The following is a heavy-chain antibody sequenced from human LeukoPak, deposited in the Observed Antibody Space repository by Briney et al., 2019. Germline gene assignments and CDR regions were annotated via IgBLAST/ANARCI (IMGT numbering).Heavy chain of an antibody. CDR3: AKDGAAAGTGDFDY. Sequence: GGSLRLSCAASGFTFSSYSMNWVRQAPGKGLEWVSYISSSSGTILYADSVKGRFTISRDNAKNSLYLQMNSLRAEDTAVYYCAKDGAAAGTGDFDYWGQGTLVTVSS. J-gene: IGHJ4*02. V-gene: IGHV3-48*01. CDR1: GFTFSSYS. D-gene: IGHD6-13*01. CDR2: ISSSSGTI.